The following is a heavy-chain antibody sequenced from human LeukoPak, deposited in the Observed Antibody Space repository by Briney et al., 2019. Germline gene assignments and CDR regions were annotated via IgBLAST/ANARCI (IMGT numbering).Heavy chain of an antibody. CDR2: ISAYNGNT. J-gene: IGHJ4*02. CDR3: ARSRRAYGWSGTDY. Sequence: GASVKVSCKASGYSFTSYGISWVRQAPGQGLEWMGWISAYNGNTNYAQKLQGRVTMTTDTSTSTAYMELRSLRSDDTAVYYCARSRRAYGWSGTDYWGQGTLVTVSS. V-gene: IGHV1-18*01. CDR1: GYSFTSYG. D-gene: IGHD4-17*01.